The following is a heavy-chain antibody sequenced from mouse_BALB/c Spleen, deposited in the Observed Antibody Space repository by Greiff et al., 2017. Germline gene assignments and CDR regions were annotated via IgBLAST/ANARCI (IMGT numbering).Heavy chain of an antibody. CDR3: ARKKDYYGNYEAWFAY. CDR2: ISSGGST. D-gene: IGHD2-1*01. Sequence: EVHLVESGGGLVQPGGSRKLSCAASGFTFSSYAMSWVRQTPEKRLEWVASISSGGSTYYPDSVKGRFTISRDNARNILYLQMSSLRSEDTAMYYCARKKDYYGNYEAWFAYWGQGTLVTVSA. CDR1: GFTFSSYA. J-gene: IGHJ3*01. V-gene: IGHV5-6-5*01.